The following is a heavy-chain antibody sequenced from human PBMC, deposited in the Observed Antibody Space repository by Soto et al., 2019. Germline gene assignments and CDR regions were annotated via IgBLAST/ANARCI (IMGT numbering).Heavy chain of an antibody. CDR1: GGSFSGYY. D-gene: IGHD5-18*01. V-gene: IGHV4-34*01. Sequence: XGTLSLTCAVYGGSFSGYYWSWIRQPPGKGLEWIGEINHSGSTNYNPSLKSRVTISVDTSKNQFSLKLSSVTAADTAVYYCAISGYSYANHDAFDIWGQGTMVTVSS. J-gene: IGHJ3*02. CDR2: INHSGST. CDR3: AISGYSYANHDAFDI.